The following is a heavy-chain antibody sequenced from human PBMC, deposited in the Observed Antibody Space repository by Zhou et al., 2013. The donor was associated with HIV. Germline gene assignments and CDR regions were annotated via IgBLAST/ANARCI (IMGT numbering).Heavy chain of an antibody. CDR3: ASERQKWARGYHFDY. V-gene: IGHV1-46*01. D-gene: IGHD5-12*01. CDR2: INPSGGVT. CDR1: GYTFTSYH. J-gene: IGHJ4*02. Sequence: QVQLVQSGAEVKKPGASVKVSCKASGYTFTSYHLHWVRQAPGQGLEWMGIINPSGGVTRYAQTFQGRVSMTRDTSTTTAFLELSSLRSEDTAVYYCASERQKWARGYHFDYWGQGTLVTVSS.